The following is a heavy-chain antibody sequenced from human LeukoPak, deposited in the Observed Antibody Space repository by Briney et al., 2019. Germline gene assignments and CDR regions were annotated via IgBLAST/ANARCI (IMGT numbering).Heavy chain of an antibody. CDR3: ARNSIAVAFDY. Sequence: WASVKVSCKASGYTFTSYDINWVRQATGQGLEWMGWMNPNSGNTGYAQKLQGRVTMTTDTSTSTAYMELRSLRSDDTAVYYCARNSIAVAFDYWGQGTLVTVSS. V-gene: IGHV1-8*01. CDR2: MNPNSGNT. CDR1: GYTFTSYD. D-gene: IGHD6-19*01. J-gene: IGHJ4*02.